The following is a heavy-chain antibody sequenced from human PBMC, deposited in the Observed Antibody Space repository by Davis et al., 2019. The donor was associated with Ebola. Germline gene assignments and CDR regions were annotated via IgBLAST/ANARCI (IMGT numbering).Heavy chain of an antibody. CDR3: ARVREEWELLPYYFDY. Sequence: PGGSLRLSCAASGFTFSSYGMHWVRQAPGKGLEWVAVIWYDGSNKYYADSLKGRFTISRDNAKSLVYLQMNSLRAEDTAVYYCARVREEWELLPYYFDYWGQGTLVTVSS. V-gene: IGHV3-33*01. CDR2: IWYDGSNK. J-gene: IGHJ4*02. CDR1: GFTFSSYG. D-gene: IGHD1-26*01.